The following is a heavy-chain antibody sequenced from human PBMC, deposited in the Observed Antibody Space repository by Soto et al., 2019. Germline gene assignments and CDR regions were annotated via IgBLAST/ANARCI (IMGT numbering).Heavy chain of an antibody. V-gene: IGHV3-23*01. Sequence: GGSLRLSCAASGFTFSGYAMSWVRQAPGKGLEWVSAISGSGGSTYYADSVKGRFTISRDNSKNTLYLQMNSLRAEDTAVYYCAKDIYYDSSGYFFNWFDPWGQGTLVTVSS. CDR2: ISGSGGST. J-gene: IGHJ5*02. D-gene: IGHD3-22*01. CDR3: AKDIYYDSSGYFFNWFDP. CDR1: GFTFSGYA.